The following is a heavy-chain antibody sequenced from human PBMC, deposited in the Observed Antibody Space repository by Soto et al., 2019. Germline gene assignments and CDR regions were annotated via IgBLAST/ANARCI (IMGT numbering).Heavy chain of an antibody. CDR2: INHSGST. CDR3: ARVRYSSSWYFDY. CDR1: GGSFSGYY. J-gene: IGHJ4*02. D-gene: IGHD6-13*01. V-gene: IGHV4-34*01. Sequence: SETLSLTCAVYGGSFSGYYWSWIRQPPGKGLEWIGEINHSGSTNYNPSLKSRVTISVDTSKNQFSLKLSSVTAADTAVYYCARVRYSSSWYFDYWGQGTLVTVSS.